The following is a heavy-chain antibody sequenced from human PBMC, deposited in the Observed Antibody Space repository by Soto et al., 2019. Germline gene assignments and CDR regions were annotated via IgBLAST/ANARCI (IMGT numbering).Heavy chain of an antibody. CDR1: GFTFSSYG. Sequence: GGSLRLSCAASGFTFSSYGMHWVRQAPGKGLEWVAVIWYDGSNKYYADSVKGRFTISRDNSKNTLYLQMNSLRAEDTAVYYCARFEAPGYCSGGSCYSVFGYFQHWGQGTLVTVSS. D-gene: IGHD2-15*01. J-gene: IGHJ1*01. V-gene: IGHV3-33*01. CDR2: IWYDGSNK. CDR3: ARFEAPGYCSGGSCYSVFGYFQH.